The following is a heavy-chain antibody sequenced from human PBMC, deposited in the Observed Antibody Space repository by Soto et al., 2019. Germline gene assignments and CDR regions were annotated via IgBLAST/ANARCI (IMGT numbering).Heavy chain of an antibody. Sequence: SETLSLTCTVSGDSITGSHWNWIRQPLGKPLEWIGYIYYRGSTNYNPSLKSRVTLSVDTSKSQISLKLNSVTAADTAVYYCAPRPHRYNYGSVLDWGQGTLVTVSS. D-gene: IGHD5-18*01. CDR3: APRPHRYNYGSVLD. CDR2: IYYRGST. J-gene: IGHJ4*02. V-gene: IGHV4-59*12. CDR1: GDSITGSH.